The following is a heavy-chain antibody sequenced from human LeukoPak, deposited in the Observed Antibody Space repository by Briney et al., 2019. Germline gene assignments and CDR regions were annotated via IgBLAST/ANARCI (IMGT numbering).Heavy chain of an antibody. CDR2: VRHDGSNK. D-gene: IGHD5-12*01. CDR1: GFVLSDYG. V-gene: IGHV3-30*02. CDR3: AKESDSGYHSEGPRN. J-gene: IGHJ4*02. Sequence: GGSLRLSCAASGFVLSDYGMHWVRQAPGKGLEWVAFVRHDGSNKYYVGSVKGRFTISRDKSKNTLYLQMNSLRVGETAVYSCAKESDSGYHSEGPRNWGQGTLVTVSS.